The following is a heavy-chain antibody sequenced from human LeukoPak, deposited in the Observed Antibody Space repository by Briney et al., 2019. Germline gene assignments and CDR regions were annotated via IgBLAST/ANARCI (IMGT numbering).Heavy chain of an antibody. J-gene: IGHJ4*02. CDR1: GFTFSSYG. Sequence: GGSLRLSCAASGFTFSSYGMHWVRQAPGKGLEWVAVISYDGSNKYYADFVKGRFTISRDNSKNTLYLQMNSLRAEDTAVYYCAKYFHDYDILTGYATWDYWGQGTLVTVSS. CDR3: AKYFHDYDILTGYATWDY. V-gene: IGHV3-30*18. CDR2: ISYDGSNK. D-gene: IGHD3-9*01.